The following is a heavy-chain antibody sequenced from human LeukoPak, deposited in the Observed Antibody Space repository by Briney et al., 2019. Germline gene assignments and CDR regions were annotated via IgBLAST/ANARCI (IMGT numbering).Heavy chain of an antibody. D-gene: IGHD6-6*01. CDR3: ARDVAPRPCYYMDV. Sequence: GSGDSPYYADSVKGRFTISRDNSKNTLFLQMTSLRAEDTAVYYCARDVAPRPCYYMDVWGRGTTVTVSS. CDR2: GSGDSP. J-gene: IGHJ6*03. V-gene: IGHV3-23*01.